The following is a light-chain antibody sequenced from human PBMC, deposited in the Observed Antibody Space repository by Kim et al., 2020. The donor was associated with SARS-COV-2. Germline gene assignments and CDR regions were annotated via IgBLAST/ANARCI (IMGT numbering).Light chain of an antibody. Sequence: GSVGDRVTMTCRASQSINISLAWYQQKTGKAPKLLIYKASSLQSGVPSRFSGSESGTEFTLTISSLQPDDFATYYCQQYDTYPWTFGQGTKVDIK. CDR1: QSINIS. CDR2: KAS. V-gene: IGKV1-5*03. J-gene: IGKJ1*01. CDR3: QQYDTYPWT.